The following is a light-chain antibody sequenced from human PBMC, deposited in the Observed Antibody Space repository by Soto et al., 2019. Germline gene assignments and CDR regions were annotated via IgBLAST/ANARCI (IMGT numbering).Light chain of an antibody. CDR1: QNIRGNE. CDR2: RGS. Sequence: EVVLTQSPGTLSLSPGERATLSCRASQNIRGNELAWYQQKPGQAPRLLIYRGSSRATGIPDRFSGRGSGTAFTLPISRLEPEAFAVYYCQDYGTSAPWTFGQGTKVEIK. CDR3: QDYGTSAPWT. V-gene: IGKV3-20*01. J-gene: IGKJ1*01.